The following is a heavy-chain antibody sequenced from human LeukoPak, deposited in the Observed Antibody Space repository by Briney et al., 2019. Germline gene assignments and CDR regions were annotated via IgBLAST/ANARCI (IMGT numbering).Heavy chain of an antibody. V-gene: IGHV3-21*01. J-gene: IGHJ4*02. Sequence: GGSLRLSCAASGFTFSSYSMNWVRQASGKGLEWVSSISSSSSYIYYADSVKGRFTISRDNAKNSLYLQMNSLRAEDTAVYYCASFGAAAGRDYWGQGTLVTVSS. CDR1: GFTFSSYS. CDR2: ISSSSSYI. D-gene: IGHD6-13*01. CDR3: ASFGAAAGRDY.